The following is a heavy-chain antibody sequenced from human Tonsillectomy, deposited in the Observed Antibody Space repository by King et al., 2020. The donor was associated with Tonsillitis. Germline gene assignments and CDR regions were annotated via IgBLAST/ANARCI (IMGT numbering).Heavy chain of an antibody. Sequence: VQLQESGPGLVKPSETLSLTCIVSGGSISTYYWSGIRQPPGKGVEWIGYIYYSGCTKYNPSLYDRVTISVDTHKHQFSLKLSSVTAADTAVYSCARESGRYCSGGSCTYYYLDVWGKGTTVTVSS. CDR1: GGSISTYY. J-gene: IGHJ6*03. V-gene: IGHV4-59*01. CDR2: IYYSGCT. D-gene: IGHD2-15*01. CDR3: ARESGRYCSGGSCTYYYLDV.